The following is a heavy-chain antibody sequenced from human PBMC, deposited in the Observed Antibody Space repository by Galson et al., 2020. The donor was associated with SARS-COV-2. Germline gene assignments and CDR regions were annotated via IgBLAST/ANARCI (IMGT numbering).Heavy chain of an antibody. Sequence: SETLSLTCAVYGGSFSGYYWSWIRQPPGKGLEWIGEINHSGSTNYNPSLKSRVTISVDTSKNQFSLKLSSVTAADTAVYYCARGGRGVIIGYYYGTDGWGQGTTVTVSS. CDR1: GGSFSGYY. J-gene: IGHJ6*02. CDR3: ARGGRGVIIGYYYGTDG. V-gene: IGHV4-34*01. D-gene: IGHD3-10*01. CDR2: INHSGST.